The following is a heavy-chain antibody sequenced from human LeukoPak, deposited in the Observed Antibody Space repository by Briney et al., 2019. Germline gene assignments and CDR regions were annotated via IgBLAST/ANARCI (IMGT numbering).Heavy chain of an antibody. J-gene: IGHJ3*02. CDR1: GFTFSSYA. V-gene: IGHV3-7*01. Sequence: GGSLRLSCAASGFTFSSYAMTWVRQAPGKGLEWVANIKQDGSEKYYVDSVKGRFTISRDNAKSSVYLQMNSLRGEDTAVYYCARGGSLTGYYGDDAFDIWGQGTMVTVSS. CDR2: IKQDGSEK. D-gene: IGHD3-9*01. CDR3: ARGGSLTGYYGDDAFDI.